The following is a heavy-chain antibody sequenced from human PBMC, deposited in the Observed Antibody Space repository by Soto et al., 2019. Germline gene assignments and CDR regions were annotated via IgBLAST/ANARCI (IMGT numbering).Heavy chain of an antibody. V-gene: IGHV3-23*01. CDR2: ISGSSGST. D-gene: IGHD6-19*01. Sequence: GGSLRLSCAASGFTFSSYAMSWVRQAPGKGLEWVSAISGSSGSTYYADSVKGRFTISRDNSKNTLYLQMNNLRAEDTAVYYCAKDADIAVAGPCFDYWGQGTLVTVSS. J-gene: IGHJ4*02. CDR1: GFTFSSYA. CDR3: AKDADIAVAGPCFDY.